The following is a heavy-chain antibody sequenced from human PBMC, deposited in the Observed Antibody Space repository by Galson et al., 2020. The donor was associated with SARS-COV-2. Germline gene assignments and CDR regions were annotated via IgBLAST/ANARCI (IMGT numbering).Heavy chain of an antibody. Sequence: ASVKVSCKASGNTFNSHGICWVRQAPGQGLAWMGWITDYNGDTNYAQKFQDRVTMTTDTSTTTAYMELRTLRSDETAVYYCAVHGMDVWGQGTTVAVSS. CDR1: GNTFNSHG. V-gene: IGHV1-18*01. CDR2: ITDYNGDT. CDR3: AVHGMDV. J-gene: IGHJ6*02.